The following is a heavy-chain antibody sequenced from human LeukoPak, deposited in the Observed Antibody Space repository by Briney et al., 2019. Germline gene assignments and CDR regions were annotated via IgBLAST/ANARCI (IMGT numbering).Heavy chain of an antibody. J-gene: IGHJ4*02. CDR3: ARRYDYFDY. CDR2: VSGSGGST. Sequence: GGSLRLSCVASGFTFSSYAMSWVRQAPGKGLEWVSGVSGSGGSTYYADSVKGRFTISRDNSKNTLYLQMNSLRAEDTAIYYCARRYDYFDYWGQGTLVTVSS. CDR1: GFTFSSYA. D-gene: IGHD1-1*01. V-gene: IGHV3-23*01.